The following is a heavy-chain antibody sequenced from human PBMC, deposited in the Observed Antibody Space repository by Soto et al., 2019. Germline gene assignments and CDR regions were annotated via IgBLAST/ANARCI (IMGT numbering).Heavy chain of an antibody. J-gene: IGHJ6*02. CDR1: GGTFSSYT. CDR2: IIPILGIA. V-gene: IGHV1-69*04. Sequence: SVKVSCKASGGTFSSYTISWVRQAPGQGLEWMGRIIPILGIANYAQKFQGRVTITADNSKNTLYLQMNSLKTEDTAVYYCTTDPPPEGQYYDFWSGYGMDVWGQGTTVTVSS. CDR3: TTDPPPEGQYYDFWSGYGMDV. D-gene: IGHD3-3*01.